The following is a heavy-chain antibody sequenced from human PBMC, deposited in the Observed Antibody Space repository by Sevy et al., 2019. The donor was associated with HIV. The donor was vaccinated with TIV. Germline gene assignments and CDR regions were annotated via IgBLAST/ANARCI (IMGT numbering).Heavy chain of an antibody. D-gene: IGHD3-16*02. J-gene: IGHJ6*02. Sequence: GGSLRLSCAASGFNVNDNYMTWVRQAPGKGLEWVSIIHADGSSYYADSVKGGFTMSRDDSKNIGNLQMNSLRADDTAVYYCARDRRFCGNECYLYYYYGMDVWGQGTAVTVSS. CDR3: ARDRRFCGNECYLYYYYGMDV. CDR2: IHADGSS. V-gene: IGHV3-53*01. CDR1: GFNVNDNY.